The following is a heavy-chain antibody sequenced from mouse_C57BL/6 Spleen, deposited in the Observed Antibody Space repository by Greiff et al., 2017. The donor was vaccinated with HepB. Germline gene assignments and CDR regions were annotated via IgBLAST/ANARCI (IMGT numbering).Heavy chain of an antibody. CDR1: GYTFTSYG. J-gene: IGHJ2*01. Sequence: VKLMESGAELARPGASVKLSCKASGYTFTSYGISWVKQRTGQGLEWIGEIYPRSGNTYYNEKFKGKATLTEDKSSSTAYMELRSLTSEDSAVYFCAREGNWYFDYWGQGTTLTVSS. D-gene: IGHD4-1*01. CDR2: IYPRSGNT. CDR3: AREGNWYFDY. V-gene: IGHV1-81*01.